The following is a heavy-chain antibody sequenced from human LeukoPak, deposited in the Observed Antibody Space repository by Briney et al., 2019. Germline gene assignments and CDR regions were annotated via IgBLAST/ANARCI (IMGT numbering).Heavy chain of an antibody. D-gene: IGHD6-19*01. CDR2: ISYDGSNK. CDR3: ARPKEQWLVVNNWFDP. Sequence: GGSLRLSCAASGFTLSSYAMHWVRQAPGKGLEWVAVISYDGSNKYYADSVKGRFTISRDNSKNTLYLQMNSLRAEDTAVYYCARPKEQWLVVNNWFDPWGQGTLVTVSS. V-gene: IGHV3-30-3*01. J-gene: IGHJ5*02. CDR1: GFTLSSYA.